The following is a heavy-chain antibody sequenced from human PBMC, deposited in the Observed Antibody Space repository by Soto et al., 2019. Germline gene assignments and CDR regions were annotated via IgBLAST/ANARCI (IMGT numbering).Heavy chain of an antibody. Sequence: ASVKVSCKASGYTFTSYGISWVRQAPGQGLEWMGWISAYSGNTNYAQKLQGRVTMTTDTSTSTAYMELRSLRSDDTAVYYCARGYDLWSGYYIGFDYWGQGTLVTVSS. D-gene: IGHD3-3*01. CDR3: ARGYDLWSGYYIGFDY. CDR1: GYTFTSYG. V-gene: IGHV1-18*01. CDR2: ISAYSGNT. J-gene: IGHJ4*02.